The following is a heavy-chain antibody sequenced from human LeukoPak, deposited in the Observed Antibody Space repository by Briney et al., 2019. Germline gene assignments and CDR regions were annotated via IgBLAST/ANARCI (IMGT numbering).Heavy chain of an antibody. CDR1: GGSISSYY. D-gene: IGHD3-22*01. J-gene: IGHJ4*02. CDR2: IYYSGSI. CDR3: ARPTYYDNSGYYY. Sequence: SETLSLTCTVSGGSISSYYWSWIRQPPGKGLEWIGYIYYSGSINYNPSLKSRVTISVDTSKNQFSLKLSSVTPADTAVYYCARPTYYDNSGYYYWGQGTLVTVSS. V-gene: IGHV4-59*08.